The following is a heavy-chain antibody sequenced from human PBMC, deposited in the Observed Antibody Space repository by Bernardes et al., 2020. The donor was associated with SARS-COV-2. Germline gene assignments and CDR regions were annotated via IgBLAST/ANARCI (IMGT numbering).Heavy chain of an antibody. CDR1: GFTVSSNY. D-gene: IGHD6-13*01. CDR3: TRGVAAAGRGDFFDY. CDR2: IYSGGST. Sequence: GGSLRLSCAASGFTVSSNYMSWVRQAPGKGLEWVSVIYSGGSTYYADSVKDRFTISRDNSKNTVYLQMGSLRTEDMAVYYCTRGVAAAGRGDFFDYWGQGSLVTVSS. J-gene: IGHJ4*02. V-gene: IGHV3-66*01.